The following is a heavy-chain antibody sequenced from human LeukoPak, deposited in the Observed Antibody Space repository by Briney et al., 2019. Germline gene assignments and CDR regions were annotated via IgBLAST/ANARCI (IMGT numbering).Heavy chain of an antibody. Sequence: GGALRLSCAASGFTFRNYSLNWVREAPGKGLGWVSSISSSSSDIYYADSVKGRFTISRDNAKNSLYLQMNSLRAEDTAVYYCARESGYDIDFDYWGQGTLVTVSS. CDR3: ARESGYDIDFDY. V-gene: IGHV3-21*01. CDR1: GFTFRNYS. J-gene: IGHJ4*02. D-gene: IGHD5-12*01. CDR2: ISSSSSDI.